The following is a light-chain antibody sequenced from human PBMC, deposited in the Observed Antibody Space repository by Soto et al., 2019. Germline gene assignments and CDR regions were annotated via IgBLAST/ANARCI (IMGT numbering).Light chain of an antibody. CDR1: QSVNDN. CDR2: GAS. Sequence: EIVMTQSPATLSVSPGERVTLSCRAIQSVNDNFAWYQQKPGQAPRLLLYGASTRATGIPARFSGSGSATEFTLTISSLQSEDFAVYYCQQYNDCPLTFGGGTKVEI. CDR3: QQYNDCPLT. J-gene: IGKJ4*01. V-gene: IGKV3-15*01.